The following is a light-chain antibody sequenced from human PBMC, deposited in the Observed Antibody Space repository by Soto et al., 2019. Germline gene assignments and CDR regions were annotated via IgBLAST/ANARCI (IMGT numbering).Light chain of an antibody. Sequence: QSALTQPRSVSGSPGQSVTISCTGTSSDVGGYNYVPWYQQHPGKAPKLMIYDVSKRPSGVPDRFSGSKSGNTASLTISGLQAEDEADYYCCSYAGSYTYVFGPGTKLTVL. J-gene: IGLJ1*01. CDR2: DVS. V-gene: IGLV2-11*01. CDR3: CSYAGSYTYV. CDR1: SSDVGGYNY.